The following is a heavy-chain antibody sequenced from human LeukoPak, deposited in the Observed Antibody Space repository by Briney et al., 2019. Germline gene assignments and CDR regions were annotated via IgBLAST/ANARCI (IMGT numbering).Heavy chain of an antibody. D-gene: IGHD3-3*01. CDR2: INPNSGGT. CDR3: ARDFWSSDAFDI. Sequence: GASVKVSCKASGYTLTGYYMHWVRQAPGQGLEWMGWINPNSGGTNYAQKFQGRVTMTRDTSISTAYMELSRLRSDDTAVYYCARDFWSSDAFDIWGQGTMVTVSS. V-gene: IGHV1-2*02. CDR1: GYTLTGYY. J-gene: IGHJ3*02.